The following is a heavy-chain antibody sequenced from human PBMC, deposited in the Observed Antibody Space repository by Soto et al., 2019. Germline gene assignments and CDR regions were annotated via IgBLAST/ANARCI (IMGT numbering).Heavy chain of an antibody. CDR2: IYYSGST. Sequence: SETLSLTCTVSGGSVSSGSYYWSWIRQPPGKGLEWIGYIYYSGSTNYNPSLKSRVTISVDTSKDQFSLKLSSVTAADTAVYYCASARYDSSGYYSSDYYYGMDVWGQGATVTVSS. D-gene: IGHD3-22*01. J-gene: IGHJ6*02. CDR1: GGSVSSGSYY. CDR3: ASARYDSSGYYSSDYYYGMDV. V-gene: IGHV4-61*01.